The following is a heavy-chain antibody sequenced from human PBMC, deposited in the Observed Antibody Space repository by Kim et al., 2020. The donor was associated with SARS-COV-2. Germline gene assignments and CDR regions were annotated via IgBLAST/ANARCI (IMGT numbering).Heavy chain of an antibody. V-gene: IGHV3-11*01. D-gene: IGHD6-13*01. Sequence: NGRFTISRDNSKNSLYLQMNSLRAEDTAVYYCARGISAAGYYYYYYMDVWGKGTTVTVSS. J-gene: IGHJ6*03. CDR3: ARGISAAGYYYYYYMDV.